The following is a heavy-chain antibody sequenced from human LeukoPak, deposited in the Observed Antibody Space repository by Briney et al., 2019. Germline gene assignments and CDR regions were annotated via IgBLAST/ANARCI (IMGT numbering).Heavy chain of an antibody. V-gene: IGHV3-23*01. CDR1: GFTFSSYA. D-gene: IGHD3-3*01. J-gene: IGHJ4*02. CDR2: LSGSGGGT. Sequence: GGSLRLSCATSGFTFSSYAMSWVRQAPGKGLEWVSSLSGSGGGTFYADSVKGRFTISRDNSKNTLYLQVSSLRAEDTAVYYCTSMYYDFWSGYHLPDYWGQGTLITVSS. CDR3: TSMYYDFWSGYHLPDY.